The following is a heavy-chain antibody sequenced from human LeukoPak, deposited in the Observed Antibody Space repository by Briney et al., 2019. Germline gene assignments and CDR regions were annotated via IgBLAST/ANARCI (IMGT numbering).Heavy chain of an antibody. J-gene: IGHJ4*02. CDR2: IIPIFGTA. CDR3: ARADEAYYYDSSGYYF. CDR1: GGTFSSYA. V-gene: IGHV1-69*01. Sequence: VKVSCKASGGTFSSYAISWVRQAPGQGLEWMGGIIPIFGTANYAQKFQGRVTITADESTSTAYMELSSLRSEDTAVYYCARADEAYYYDSSGYYFWGQGTLVTVSS. D-gene: IGHD3-22*01.